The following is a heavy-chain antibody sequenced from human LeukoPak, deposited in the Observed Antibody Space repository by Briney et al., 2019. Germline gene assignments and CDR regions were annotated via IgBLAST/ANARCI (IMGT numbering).Heavy chain of an antibody. CDR3: ARRRDRYYFDY. J-gene: IGHJ4*02. CDR1: GGSVSNYY. V-gene: IGHV4-59*02. Sequence: SETLSLTCTVSGGSVSNYYWSWIRQPPGKGLEWIGNIYYSGNTNYNPSLKSRVTISVDTSKNQFSLRLGSVTAADTAAYYCARRRDRYYFDYWGQGTLVTVSS. CDR2: IYYSGNT.